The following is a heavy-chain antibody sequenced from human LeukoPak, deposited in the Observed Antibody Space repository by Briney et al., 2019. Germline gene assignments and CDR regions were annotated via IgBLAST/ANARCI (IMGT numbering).Heavy chain of an antibody. CDR1: GASISSGSYY. CDR3: ARLSFIYYFQY. D-gene: IGHD3-10*01. Sequence: SETPSLTCTVSGASISSGSYYWGWIRQPPGKGLEWIGDFYYSGRTYYNPSLKSRVTISVDMSNNRFSLKLSSVTAADTSVYYCARLSFIYYFQYWGQGTLVTVSS. J-gene: IGHJ4*02. CDR2: FYYSGRT. V-gene: IGHV4-39*01.